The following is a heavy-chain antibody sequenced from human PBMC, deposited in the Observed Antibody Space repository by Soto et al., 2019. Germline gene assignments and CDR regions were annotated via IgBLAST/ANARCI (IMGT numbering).Heavy chain of an antibody. V-gene: IGHV4-39*01. D-gene: IGHD3-22*01. CDR1: GGSISSTSYY. CDR2: IYYSGSI. J-gene: IGHJ4*02. CDR3: ARLLYDRSRYYHLAY. Sequence: SETLSLTCSVSGGSISSTSYYWGWIRQPPGKGLEWIGSIYYSGSIYHNPSLKSRISTSVDTSKNQFSLKLISVTAADTALYYCARLLYDRSRYYHLAYWGRGTLVTVSS.